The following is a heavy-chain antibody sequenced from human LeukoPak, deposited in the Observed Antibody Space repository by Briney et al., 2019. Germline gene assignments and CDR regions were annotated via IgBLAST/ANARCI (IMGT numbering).Heavy chain of an antibody. J-gene: IGHJ4*02. V-gene: IGHV3-21*06. CDR3: AREEPYGSGVGFDY. CDR2: ISSSSSYI. D-gene: IGHD3-10*01. CDR1: GFTFSSYA. Sequence: GGSLRLSCSASGFTFSSYAMHWVRQAPGKGLEWVSSISSSSSYIYYADSVKGRFTISRDNAKNSLYLQMNSLRAEDTAVYYCAREEPYGSGVGFDYWGQGTLVTVSS.